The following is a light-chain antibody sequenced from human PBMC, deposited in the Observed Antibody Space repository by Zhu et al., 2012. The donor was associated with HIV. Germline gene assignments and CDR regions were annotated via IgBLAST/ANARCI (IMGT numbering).Light chain of an antibody. CDR2: GAS. Sequence: EIVLTQSPGTLSLSPGERATLSCRASQSISSTYLAWYQQKPGQAPRLLIYGASSRATGIPDRFSGSGSGTDFTLTISRLEPEDFAVYYCQQYDSSVKTFGQGTKVEFK. V-gene: IGKV3-20*01. CDR1: QSISSTY. CDR3: QQYDSSVKT. J-gene: IGKJ1*01.